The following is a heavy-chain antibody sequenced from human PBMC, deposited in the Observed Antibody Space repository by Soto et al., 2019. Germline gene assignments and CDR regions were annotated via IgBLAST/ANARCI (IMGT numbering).Heavy chain of an antibody. J-gene: IGHJ3*02. D-gene: IGHD3-3*01. CDR3: ARGLRITIFGVVTQDAFDS. CDR2: IYYSGST. V-gene: IGHV4-31*03. CDR1: GGSISSGGYY. Sequence: PSETLSLTCTVSGGSISSGGYYWSWIRQHPGKGLEWIGYIYYSGSTYYNPSLKSRVTISVDTSKNQFSLKLSSVTAADTAVYYCARGLRITIFGVVTQDAFDSWRQGTMVTVAS.